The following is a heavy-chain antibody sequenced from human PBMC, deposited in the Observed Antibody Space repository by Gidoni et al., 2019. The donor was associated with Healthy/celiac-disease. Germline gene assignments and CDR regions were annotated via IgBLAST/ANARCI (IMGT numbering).Heavy chain of an antibody. J-gene: IGHJ6*02. V-gene: IGHV3-33*01. CDR2: IWYDGSNK. CDR1: GFTFSSYG. CDR3: ARESRGGWYHYYYYYGMDV. Sequence: QVQLVESGGGVVQPGRSLRLSCAASGFTFSSYGMHWVRQAPGKGLEWVAVIWYDGSNKYYADSVKGRFTISRDNSKNTLYLQMNSLRAEDTAVYYCARESRGGWYHYYYYYGMDVWGQGTTVTVSS. D-gene: IGHD6-19*01.